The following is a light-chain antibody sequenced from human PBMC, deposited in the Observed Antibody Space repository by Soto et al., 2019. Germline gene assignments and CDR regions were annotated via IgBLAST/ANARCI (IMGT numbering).Light chain of an antibody. CDR3: QQYNNRPPIT. J-gene: IGKJ5*01. V-gene: IGKV3-15*01. Sequence: EIVLTQSPGTLSLSPGERATLSCRAGQSVSSNLAWYQQKTGQAPRLLIYGASPRATGIPARFSGGGSGTEFTLTITSLQSEDFAVYYCQQYNNRPPITFGQGTRVEIK. CDR1: QSVSSN. CDR2: GAS.